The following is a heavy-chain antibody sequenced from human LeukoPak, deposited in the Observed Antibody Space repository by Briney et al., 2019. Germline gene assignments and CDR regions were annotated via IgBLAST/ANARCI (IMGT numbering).Heavy chain of an antibody. V-gene: IGHV4-59*12. CDR1: GGSISSYY. Sequence: SETLSLTCTVSGGSISSYYWSWIRQPPGKGLEWIGYIYYSGSTNYNPSLKSRVTISVDTSKNQFSLKLSSVTAADTAVYYCARDSTMVRGVHFDYWGQGTLVTVSS. J-gene: IGHJ4*02. D-gene: IGHD3-10*01. CDR3: ARDSTMVRGVHFDY. CDR2: IYYSGST.